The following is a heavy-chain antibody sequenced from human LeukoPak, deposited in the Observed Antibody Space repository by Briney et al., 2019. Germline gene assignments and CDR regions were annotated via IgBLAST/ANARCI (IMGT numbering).Heavy chain of an antibody. D-gene: IGHD4-17*01. Sequence: PGGSLRLSCAASGFIVSNIYMSWVRQSPGKGLEWVSVIYSGGSTYYAESVKGRFTIPRDNSKNTLYLQMNSLRVEDTAVYYCTRDSEGDYSPFDYWGQGTLVTVSS. CDR1: GFIVSNIY. J-gene: IGHJ4*02. CDR2: IYSGGST. CDR3: TRDSEGDYSPFDY. V-gene: IGHV3-53*01.